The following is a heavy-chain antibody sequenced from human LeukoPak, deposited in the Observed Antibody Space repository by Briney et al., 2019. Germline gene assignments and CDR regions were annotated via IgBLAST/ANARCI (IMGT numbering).Heavy chain of an antibody. Sequence: ASVKVSCKASGYTFTGYYMHWVRQAPGQGLEWMGWINPNSGGTNYAQKFQDRVTMTRDTSISTVYMELSRLRYDDTAVYYCAGRIAAGIFDYWGQGTLVTVSS. V-gene: IGHV1-2*02. J-gene: IGHJ4*02. D-gene: IGHD6-13*01. CDR2: INPNSGGT. CDR1: GYTFTGYY. CDR3: AGRIAAGIFDY.